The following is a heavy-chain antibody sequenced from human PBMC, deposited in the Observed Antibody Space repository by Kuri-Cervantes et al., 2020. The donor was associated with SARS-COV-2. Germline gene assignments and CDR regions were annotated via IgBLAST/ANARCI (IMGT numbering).Heavy chain of an antibody. CDR1: EFTFSSFG. CDR2: IWYDGSKK. CDR3: AKDRVGVQDS. D-gene: IGHD2-21*01. V-gene: IGHV3-30*02. Sequence: GGSLRLSCAASEFTFSSFGMHWVRQAPGKGLEWVALIWYDGSKKYYAESVKGRFTVSRDNSKNTLYLQVNSLRADDTAVYYCAKDRVGVQDSWGQGTQVTVSS. J-gene: IGHJ5*01.